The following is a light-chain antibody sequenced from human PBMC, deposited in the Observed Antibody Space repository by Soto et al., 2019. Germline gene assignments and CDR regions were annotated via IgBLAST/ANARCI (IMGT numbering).Light chain of an antibody. CDR1: QSVSSSY. Sequence: EIVLTQSPGTLSLSLGERATLSCRASQSVSSSYFAWYQQRFGQAPRLLIYGASSRATGIPDRFSGSGSGTDFTLTISRLEPEDFAVYYCQQYGSSSWTFGQGTKVDIK. V-gene: IGKV3-20*01. J-gene: IGKJ1*01. CDR2: GAS. CDR3: QQYGSSSWT.